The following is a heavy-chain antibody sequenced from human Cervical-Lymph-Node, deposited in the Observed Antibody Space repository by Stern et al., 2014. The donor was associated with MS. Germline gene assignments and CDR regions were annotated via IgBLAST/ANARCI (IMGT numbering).Heavy chain of an antibody. Sequence: QVTLRESGPALVKPTQTLTLTCTFSGFSLSTSGMCVSWIRQPPGKALEWLALIDWDYDKYYSTSLKTRLTISKDTSKNQVVLTMTNMEPVDTGTYYCARTTNEYRNGHLDVSMDVWGLGTTVIVS. CDR1: GFSLSTSGMC. D-gene: IGHD5-24*01. J-gene: IGHJ6*02. V-gene: IGHV2-70*01. CDR3: ARTTNEYRNGHLDVSMDV. CDR2: IDWDYDK.